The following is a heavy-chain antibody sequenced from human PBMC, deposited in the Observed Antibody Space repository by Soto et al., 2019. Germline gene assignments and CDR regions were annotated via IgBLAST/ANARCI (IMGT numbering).Heavy chain of an antibody. CDR3: ARDPITIFGVVPYYFDY. V-gene: IGHV4-30-4*01. D-gene: IGHD3-3*01. Sequence: SETLSLTCTVSGGSVSSNSYYWSWICQPPGKGLEWIGYIYYSGSTYYNPSLKSRVTISVDTSKNQFSLKLSSVTAADTAVYYCARDPITIFGVVPYYFDYWGQGTLVTVSS. J-gene: IGHJ4*02. CDR1: GGSVSSNSYY. CDR2: IYYSGST.